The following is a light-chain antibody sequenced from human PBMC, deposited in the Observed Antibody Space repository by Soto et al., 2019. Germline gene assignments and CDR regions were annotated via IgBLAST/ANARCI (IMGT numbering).Light chain of an antibody. CDR3: QYYGSSPKT. Sequence: EIVLTQSPGTLSLSPGERATLSCRASQSISNNYLGWYQQKRGQAPRLLIYGSSSRATGIPDRFSGSGSGTDFTLTISRLEPEDFEVYYCQYYGSSPKTFGQGTKVEMK. J-gene: IGKJ1*01. CDR2: GSS. V-gene: IGKV3-20*01. CDR1: QSISNNY.